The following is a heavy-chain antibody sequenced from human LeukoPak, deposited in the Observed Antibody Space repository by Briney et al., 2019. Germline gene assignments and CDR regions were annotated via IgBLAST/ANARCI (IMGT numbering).Heavy chain of an antibody. J-gene: IGHJ4*02. V-gene: IGHV5-51*01. CDR1: GYSFNSYW. Sequence: GESLKIPCQGSGYSFNSYWIGWVRQMPGKGLEWMGIIYAGDSDTRYSPSFQGQVGISVDKSTNTAHLQWSSLKASDTGTYYCARLRSGWGDYVDHWGQGTLVIVSS. D-gene: IGHD1-26*01. CDR3: ARLRSGWGDYVDH. CDR2: IYAGDSDT.